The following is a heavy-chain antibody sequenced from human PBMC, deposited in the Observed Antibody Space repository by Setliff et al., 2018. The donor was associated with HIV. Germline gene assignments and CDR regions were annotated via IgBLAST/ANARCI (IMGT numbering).Heavy chain of an antibody. CDR2: ISYTGIT. CDR3: ARQTWEYYDTLTGYYRSPKNFDS. Sequence: SETLSLTCTVPGGSINRSNYYWGWIRQPPGKGLEWIGSISYTGITNYNPSLKSRVTISLDTSKNQFFLKLSSVTAPDTAIYYCARQTWEYYDTLTGYYRSPKNFDSWGQGTLVTVSS. CDR1: GGSINRSNYY. J-gene: IGHJ4*02. D-gene: IGHD3-9*01. V-gene: IGHV4-39*01.